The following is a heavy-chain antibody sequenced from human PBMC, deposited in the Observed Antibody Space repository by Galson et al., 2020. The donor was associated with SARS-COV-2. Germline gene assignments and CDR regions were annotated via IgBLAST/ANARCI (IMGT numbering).Heavy chain of an antibody. CDR3: ARTGTPHYYYSYYMDV. D-gene: IGHD6-13*01. Sequence: SCSASAFTFSSYTMNWVRQVPGKGLEWVSSITTSSTYINYADSVKGRFTISRDNAKNSLYLQMNSLRAGDTAVYFCARTGTPHYYYSYYMDVWGKGTTVTVSS. CDR2: ITTSSTYI. V-gene: IGHV3-21*01. J-gene: IGHJ6*03. CDR1: AFTFSSYT.